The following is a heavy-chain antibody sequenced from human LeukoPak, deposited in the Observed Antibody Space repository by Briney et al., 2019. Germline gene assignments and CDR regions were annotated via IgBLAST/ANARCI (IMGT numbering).Heavy chain of an antibody. Sequence: GGSLRLSCTASGFSFSNYWMSWVRQAPGKGLEWVSAISGSGGSTYYADSVKGRFTISRDNSKNTLYLQMNSLRAEDTAVYYCAKGGVVVVPASPQSGYDYIPQGDDYWGQGTLVTVSS. V-gene: IGHV3-23*01. J-gene: IGHJ4*02. CDR2: ISGSGGST. CDR1: GFSFSNYW. CDR3: AKGGVVVVPASPQSGYDYIPQGDDY. D-gene: IGHD2-2*01.